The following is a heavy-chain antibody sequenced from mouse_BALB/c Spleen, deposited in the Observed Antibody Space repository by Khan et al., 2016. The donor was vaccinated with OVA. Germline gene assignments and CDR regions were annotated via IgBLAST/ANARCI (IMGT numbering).Heavy chain of an antibody. V-gene: IGHV1-77*01. CDR1: GYTFTDYY. J-gene: IGHJ3*01. CDR2: IYPGIGNT. CDR3: TRSGTGSGLY. D-gene: IGHD4-1*01. Sequence: QVQLQQPGAELARPGASVKLSCKASGYTFTDYYINWVRQRTGQGLEWIGDIYPGIGNTYYNEKFRGKATLTADKSSSAAYLQLRSLTSEDSADYACTRSGTGSGLYWGQGTLVTVSA.